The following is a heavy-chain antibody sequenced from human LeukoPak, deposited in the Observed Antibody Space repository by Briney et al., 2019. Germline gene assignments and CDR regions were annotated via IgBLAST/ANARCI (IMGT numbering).Heavy chain of an antibody. CDR1: GGSISSYY. CDR3: AREEGYYLDY. V-gene: IGHV4-59*01. D-gene: IGHD2-8*01. Sequence: SETLSLTCTVSGGSISSYYWSWIRQPPGKGLEWIGYIYYSGSTNYNPPLKSRVTISVDTSKNQFSLKLSSVTAADTAVYYCAREEGYYLDYWGQGTLVTVSS. J-gene: IGHJ4*02. CDR2: IYYSGST.